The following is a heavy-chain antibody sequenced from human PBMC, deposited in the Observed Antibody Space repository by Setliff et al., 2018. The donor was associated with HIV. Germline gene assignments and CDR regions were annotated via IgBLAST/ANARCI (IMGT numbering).Heavy chain of an antibody. J-gene: IGHJ4*02. CDR3: ARAPRDGNNYGYQPYYFDY. Sequence: SVKVSCKASRSTFNSHTINWVRQAPGQGLDWMGRIIPILGVANYAQRFQGKVTITADKSTSTAYMELSSLRSEDTAVYYCARAPRDGNNYGYQPYYFDYWGQGTLVTVSS. V-gene: IGHV1-69*02. D-gene: IGHD4-17*01. CDR1: RSTFNSHT. CDR2: IIPILGVA.